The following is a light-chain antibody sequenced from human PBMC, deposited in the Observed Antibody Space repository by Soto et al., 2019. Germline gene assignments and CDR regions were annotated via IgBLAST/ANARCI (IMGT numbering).Light chain of an antibody. V-gene: IGKV1-12*01. CDR2: KAS. Sequence: IEMTQSPFSVSASVGDRVTITCGASQGISSWLDWYQKKTGKSPTLLIYKASNLQTGVPSRLSGSGYGTDLTITISSMQHEDFATYYCQQTSSSTLTFGGGTKVDIK. J-gene: IGKJ4*01. CDR1: QGISSW. CDR3: QQTSSSTLT.